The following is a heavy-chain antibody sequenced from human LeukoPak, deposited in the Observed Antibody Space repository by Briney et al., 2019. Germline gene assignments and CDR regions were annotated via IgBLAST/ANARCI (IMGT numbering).Heavy chain of an antibody. CDR1: GFTFGDYV. J-gene: IGHJ4*02. CDR3: TSGLYYDSWSDLFDY. D-gene: IGHD3-3*01. V-gene: IGHV3-49*04. CDR2: IRRKANGGTT. Sequence: KPGGSLRLSCTASGFTFGDYVMSWVRQAPGKGPEWVGFIRRKANGGTTEYAASVKGRFTISRDDSKSIAYLQMNSLKTEDTAVYYCTSGLYYDSWSDLFDYWGQGTLVTVSS.